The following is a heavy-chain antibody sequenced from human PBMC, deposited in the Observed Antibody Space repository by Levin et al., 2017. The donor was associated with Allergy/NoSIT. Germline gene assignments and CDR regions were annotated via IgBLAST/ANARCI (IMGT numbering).Heavy chain of an antibody. V-gene: IGHV4-38-2*01. D-gene: IGHD6-13*01. J-gene: IGHJ4*02. CDR3: ARWYSSSGYFDY. CDR2: VYHSGST. Sequence: SETLSLTCAVSGYSINSGYYWGWIRQPPGMGLEWIGSVYHSGSTNYNPSLKSRVTISVDTSKKQFSLKLSSVTAADTAVYYCARWYSSSGYFDYWGQGTLVTVSS. CDR1: GYSINSGYY.